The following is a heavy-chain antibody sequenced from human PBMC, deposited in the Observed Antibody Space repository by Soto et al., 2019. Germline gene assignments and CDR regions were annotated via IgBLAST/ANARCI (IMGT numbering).Heavy chain of an antibody. CDR2: ISSSGSTI. D-gene: IGHD6-6*01. CDR1: GFTFSDYY. CDR3: ARDSYSSSSGKESDYYYMDV. J-gene: IGHJ6*03. V-gene: IGHV3-11*01. Sequence: QVQLVESGGGLVKPGGSLRLSCAASGFTFSDYYMSWIRQAPGKGLEWVSYISSSGSTIYYADSVKGRFTISRDIAKNSLYLQMNSLRAEDTAVYYCARDSYSSSSGKESDYYYMDVWGKGTTVTVSS.